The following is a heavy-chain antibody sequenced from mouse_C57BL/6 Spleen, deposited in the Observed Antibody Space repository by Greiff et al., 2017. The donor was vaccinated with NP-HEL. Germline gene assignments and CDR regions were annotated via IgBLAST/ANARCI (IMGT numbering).Heavy chain of an antibody. J-gene: IGHJ2*01. V-gene: IGHV7-3*01. CDR1: GFTFTDYH. CDR3: ARSLNWAFDY. Sequence: EVMLVESGGGLVQPGGSLSLSCAASGFTFTDYHMSWVRQPPGKALEWLGFIRNKANGYTTEYSASVKGRFTISRDNSQSILYLQMNALRAEDSATYYCARSLNWAFDYWGQGTTLTVSS. CDR2: IRNKANGYTT. D-gene: IGHD4-1*01.